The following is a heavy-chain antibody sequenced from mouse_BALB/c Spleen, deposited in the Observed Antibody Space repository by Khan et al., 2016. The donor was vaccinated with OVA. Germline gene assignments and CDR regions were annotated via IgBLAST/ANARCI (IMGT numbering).Heavy chain of an antibody. Sequence: VQLQQSGPELVKPGASVKMSCKASGYTFTSYVMHWVKQKPRQGLEWIGYISPNSDGSKYNEKFRGKATLTSDKSSSTAYMELSSLTSEDSAVDYCLRCLCYYGSAYEGFAYWGQGTLVTVSA. CDR3: LRCLCYYGSAYEGFAY. V-gene: IGHV1S136*01. CDR1: GYTFTSYV. D-gene: IGHD1-1*01. CDR2: ISPNSDGS. J-gene: IGHJ3*01.